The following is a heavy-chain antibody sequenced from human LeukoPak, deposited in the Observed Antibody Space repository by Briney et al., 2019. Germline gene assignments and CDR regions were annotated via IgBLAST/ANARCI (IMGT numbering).Heavy chain of an antibody. D-gene: IGHD3-16*01. V-gene: IGHV3-48*01. CDR1: GFTFSSHS. J-gene: IGHJ4*02. Sequence: GGSLRLSCAASGFTFSSHSMHRVRQAPGKGQEWISYISSGSTAMYYADSVKGRFTISRDNAKNSLYLQMNSLRAEDTAVYYCVRDLGAALYYFDYWGQGTLVTVSS. CDR3: VRDLGAALYYFDY. CDR2: ISSGSTAM.